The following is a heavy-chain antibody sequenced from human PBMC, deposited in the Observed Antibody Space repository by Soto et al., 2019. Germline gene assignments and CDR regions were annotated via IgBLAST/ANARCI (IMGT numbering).Heavy chain of an antibody. V-gene: IGHV4-30-4*02. CDR3: ARVLYDSSGYYLDY. D-gene: IGHD3-22*01. CDR1: GGSISSGDYY. Sequence: PSDTLSLTCTVSGGSISSGDYYWSWIRQPPGKGLEWIGYIYYSGSTYYNPSLKSRVTISVDTSKNQFSLKLSSVTAADTAVYYCARVLYDSSGYYLDYWGQGTLVTVSS. CDR2: IYYSGST. J-gene: IGHJ4*02.